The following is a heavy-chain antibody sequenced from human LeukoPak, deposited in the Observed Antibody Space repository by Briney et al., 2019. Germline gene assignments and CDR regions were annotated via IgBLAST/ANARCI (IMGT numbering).Heavy chain of an antibody. CDR1: GFTFSSYP. CDR3: ARDPTTSQGSDAFDI. D-gene: IGHD1-1*01. CDR2: ISGSGGST. V-gene: IGHV3-23*01. J-gene: IGHJ3*02. Sequence: GGSLRLSCAASGFTFSSYPMSWVRQAPGKGLEWVPAISGSGGSTYYADSVKGRFTISRDNSKNTLYLQMNSLRAEDTAVYYCARDPTTSQGSDAFDIWGQGTRVTVSS.